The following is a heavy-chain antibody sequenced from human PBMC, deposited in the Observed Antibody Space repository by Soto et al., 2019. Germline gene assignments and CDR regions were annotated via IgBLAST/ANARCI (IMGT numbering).Heavy chain of an antibody. CDR2: INADNGNT. V-gene: IGHV1-3*01. CDR1: GYTFTGYA. CDR3: AKNGGSGLRRDFAY. D-gene: IGHD3-10*01. Sequence: QVQRVQSGAEVRTPGASVKVSCKASGYTFTGYAMHWVRQAPGQRLEWMGGINADNGNTQYSLKFQGRVTITRDTSATTAYMELSSLRYEDTAVYYCAKNGGSGLRRDFAYWGQGTLVTVSS. J-gene: IGHJ4*02.